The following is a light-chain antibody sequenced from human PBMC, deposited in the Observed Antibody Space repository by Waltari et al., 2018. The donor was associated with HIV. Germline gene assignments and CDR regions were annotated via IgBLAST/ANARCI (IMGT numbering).Light chain of an antibody. J-gene: IGKJ1*01. CDR1: HSVFYSSKNQNF. CDR3: QQYYNTLWT. Sequence: DIVMAQSPDSLSVSLGARATIHCKSSHSVFYSSKNQNFLAWYQQKPRQPPKLLIYWASIRASGVPDRFSASGSGTDFTLTIDSLQAEDVAIYYCQQYYNTLWTFGQGTKVEIQ. CDR2: WAS. V-gene: IGKV4-1*01.